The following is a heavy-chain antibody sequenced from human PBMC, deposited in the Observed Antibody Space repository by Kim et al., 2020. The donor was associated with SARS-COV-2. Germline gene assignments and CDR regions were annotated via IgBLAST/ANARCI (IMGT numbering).Heavy chain of an antibody. J-gene: IGHJ3*02. CDR1: GFTFSNAW. CDR2: IKSKTDGGTT. D-gene: IGHD1-26*01. Sequence: GGSLRLSCAASGFTFSNAWMSWVRQAPGKGLEWVGRIKSKTDGGTTDYAAPVKGRFTISRDDSKNTLYLQMNSLKTEDTAVYYCTTDGEGATWEDAFDIWGQGKMVTVSS. CDR3: TTDGEGATWEDAFDI. V-gene: IGHV3-15*01.